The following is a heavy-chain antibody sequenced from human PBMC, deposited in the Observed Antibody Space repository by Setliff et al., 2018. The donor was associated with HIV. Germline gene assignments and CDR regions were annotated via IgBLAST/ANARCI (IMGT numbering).Heavy chain of an antibody. J-gene: IGHJ4*02. CDR3: ARVPSGLWFGKWGN. CDR2: ISNSGST. V-gene: IGHV4-31*03. D-gene: IGHD3-10*01. Sequence: KPSETLSLTCSVSGGVISSGGHYWNWIRQHPGRGLEWIGYISNSGSTYYNPSLKGRLTISVDPSKNHFSLNLTSVTAADTAVYYCARVPSGLWFGKWGNWGQGTLVTVSS. CDR1: GGVISSGGHY.